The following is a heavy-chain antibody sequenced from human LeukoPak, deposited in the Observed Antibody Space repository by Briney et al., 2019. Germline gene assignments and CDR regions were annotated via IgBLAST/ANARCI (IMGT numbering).Heavy chain of an antibody. J-gene: IGHJ5*02. CDR2: IYYSGST. D-gene: IGHD3-3*01. V-gene: IGHV4-59*01. CDR3: ARDTYDFWSGYISWFDP. CDR1: GGSISSYY. Sequence: PSETLSLTCTVSGGSISSYYWSWIRQPPGKGLEWSGDIYYSGSTNYNPPLKSRVTISVDTSKNQFSLKLSSVTAADTAVYYCARDTYDFWSGYISWFDPWGQGTLVTVSS.